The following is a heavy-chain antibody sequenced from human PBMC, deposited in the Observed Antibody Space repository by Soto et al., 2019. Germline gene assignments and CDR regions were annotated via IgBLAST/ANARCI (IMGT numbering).Heavy chain of an antibody. D-gene: IGHD6-13*01. V-gene: IGHV1-18*01. CDR3: ARDGIAAAGTSWFDP. J-gene: IGHJ5*02. CDR2: ISTYNGNT. CDR1: GYTFTSYG. Sequence: ASMKVSCKASGYTFTSYGISWVRQAPGQGLEWMGWISTYNGNTIYAQQFQGRVTMTTDTSTSTAYMELRSLRSDDTAVYYCARDGIAAAGTSWFDPWGQGTLVTVSS.